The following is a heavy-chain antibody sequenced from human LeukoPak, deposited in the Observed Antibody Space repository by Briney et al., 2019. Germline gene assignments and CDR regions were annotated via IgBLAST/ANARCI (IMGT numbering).Heavy chain of an antibody. V-gene: IGHV4-59*11. Sequence: PSETLSLTCVVSGGSISGHYWSWIRQPPGEGLEWIGYISDSGSTTYYPSLESRVTILVDTSKNQFSLKLRSVTAADTAVYFCGRGGHYFDPWGQGTLVIVSS. D-gene: IGHD1-26*01. CDR2: ISDSGST. J-gene: IGHJ5*02. CDR3: GRGGHYFDP. CDR1: GGSISGHY.